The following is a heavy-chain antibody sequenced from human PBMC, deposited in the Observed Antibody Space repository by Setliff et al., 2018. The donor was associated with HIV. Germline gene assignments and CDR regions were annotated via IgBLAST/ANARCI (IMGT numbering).Heavy chain of an antibody. J-gene: IGHJ3*01. V-gene: IGHV1-2*04. Sequence: EASVKVSCKALTFLVTGYNIHWVRLAPGHGPEWLGRINPNNGGTDYAQKFQGWVTMSLDTSTNTVYLELKGLTSDDTAVYYCAKPRIFDSFDVWGPGTVVTVSS. CDR2: INPNNGGT. CDR3: AKPRIFDSFDV. CDR1: TFLVTGYN. D-gene: IGHD2-15*01.